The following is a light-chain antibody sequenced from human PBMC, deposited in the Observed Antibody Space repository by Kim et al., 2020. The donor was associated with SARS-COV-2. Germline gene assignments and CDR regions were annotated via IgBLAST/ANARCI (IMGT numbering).Light chain of an antibody. V-gene: IGLV3-21*04. CDR2: YDT. J-gene: IGLJ2*01. CDR1: NIGSIS. Sequence: SYKLTQPPSVSVAPGKTARITCGGNNIGSISVHWYQQKPGQAPVLVIYYDTDRPSGIPERFSGSNSGNTATLTISRVEAGDEADYYCQVWDSSSDHVVFGGGTKLTVL. CDR3: QVWDSSSDHVV.